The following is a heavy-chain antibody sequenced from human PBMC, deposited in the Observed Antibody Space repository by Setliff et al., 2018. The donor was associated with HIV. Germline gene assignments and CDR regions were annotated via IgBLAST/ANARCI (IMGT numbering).Heavy chain of an antibody. CDR1: GGSMTGYY. V-gene: IGHV4-59*01. Sequence: PSETLSLTCTVSGGSMTGYYWSWIRQPPGKGLEWIAYIHYSGFADYNPSLKSRVTISVDTSQNQFSLNLSSVTAADTAVYYCARGEFYCGTDCYWSSFDYWGQGILVTVSS. CDR2: IHYSGFA. J-gene: IGHJ4*02. D-gene: IGHD2-21*02. CDR3: ARGEFYCGTDCYWSSFDY.